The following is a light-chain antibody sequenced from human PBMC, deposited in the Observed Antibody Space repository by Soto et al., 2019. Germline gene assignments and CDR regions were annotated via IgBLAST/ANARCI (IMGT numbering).Light chain of an antibody. CDR1: QTISSW. CDR2: DAS. V-gene: IGKV1-39*01. J-gene: IGKJ1*01. CDR3: QQSYSTPQT. Sequence: EIQISQSPSTLSASVGDRVTITCRAGQTISSWLAWYQQKPGKAPNLLIYDASSLQSGVPSRFSGSGSGTDFTLTISSLQPEDFATYYCQQSYSTPQTFGQGTKVDI.